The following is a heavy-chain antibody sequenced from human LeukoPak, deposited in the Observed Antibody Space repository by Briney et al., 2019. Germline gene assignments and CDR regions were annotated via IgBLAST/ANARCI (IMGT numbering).Heavy chain of an antibody. CDR3: ARAYSYSLDAFDI. CDR1: GGTFSSYA. Sequence: ASVKVSCKASGGTFSSYAISWVRQAPGQGLEWMGWMNPNSGNTGYAQKFQGRVTMTRNTSISTAYMELSSLRSEDTAVYYCARAYSYSLDAFDIWGQGTMVTVSS. D-gene: IGHD2-15*01. V-gene: IGHV1-8*02. J-gene: IGHJ3*02. CDR2: MNPNSGNT.